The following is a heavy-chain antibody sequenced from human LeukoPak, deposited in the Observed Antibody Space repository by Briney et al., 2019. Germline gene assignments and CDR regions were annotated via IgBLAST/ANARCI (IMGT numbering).Heavy chain of an antibody. V-gene: IGHV1-46*01. D-gene: IGHD3-3*01. J-gene: IGHJ4*02. CDR3: ARTEFHYDFWSGYFFDY. CDR2: INPSGGST. Sequence: GASVKVSCKASGYTFTSYYMHWVRQAPGQGLEWMGIINPSGGSTSYAQKFQGRVTMTRDTSTSTVYMELSSLRSEDTAVYYCARTEFHYDFWSGYFFDYWGQGTLVTVSS. CDR1: GYTFTSYY.